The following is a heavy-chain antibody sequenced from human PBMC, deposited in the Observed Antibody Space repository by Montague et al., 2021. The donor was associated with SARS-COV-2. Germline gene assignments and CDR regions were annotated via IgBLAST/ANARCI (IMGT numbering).Heavy chain of an antibody. CDR2: IYSGGST. CDR3: ARDQRSWSFEAWRPTGYYYGMDV. Sequence: SLRLSCAASGLTVSSNYMSWVRQAPGKGLEWVSVIYSGGSTYYADSVKGRFTISRGNSKNTLYLQMNSLRAEDTAVYYCARDQRSWSFEAWRPTGYYYGMDVWGQGTTVTASS. D-gene: IGHD6-13*01. CDR1: GLTVSSNY. J-gene: IGHJ6*02. V-gene: IGHV3-66*01.